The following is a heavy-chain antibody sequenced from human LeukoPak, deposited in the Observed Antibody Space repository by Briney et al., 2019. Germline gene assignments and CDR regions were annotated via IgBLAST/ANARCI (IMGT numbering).Heavy chain of an antibody. J-gene: IGHJ4*02. V-gene: IGHV3-21*01. CDR1: GFTFSSYS. D-gene: IGHD2-15*01. CDR2: ISSSSSYT. CDR3: ARDSGLGYCSGGSCSFDY. Sequence: GGSLRLSCAASGFTFSSYSMNWVRQAPGKGLEWVSSISSSSSYTYYADSVKGRFTISRDNAKNSLYLQMNSLRAEDTAVYYCARDSGLGYCSGGSCSFDYWGQGTLVTVSS.